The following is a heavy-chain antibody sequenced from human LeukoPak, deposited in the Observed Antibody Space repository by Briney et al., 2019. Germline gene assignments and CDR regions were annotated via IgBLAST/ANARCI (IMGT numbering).Heavy chain of an antibody. Sequence: SDTLSLTCTVSGGSISIYYWSWIRQPPGKGLEWIGYIYYSGSTNYNPSLKSRVTISEDTSKNQFSLKLSSVTAADTAVYYWARGGLRGWQQLESWGQGTLVTVSS. CDR2: IYYSGST. D-gene: IGHD6-13*01. CDR1: GGSISIYY. J-gene: IGHJ4*02. CDR3: ARGGLRGWQQLES. V-gene: IGHV4-59*08.